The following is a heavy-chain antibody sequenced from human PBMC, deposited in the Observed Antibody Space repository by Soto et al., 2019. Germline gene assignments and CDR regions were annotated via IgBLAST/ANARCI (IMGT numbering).Heavy chain of an antibody. CDR3: AKDPNGDYVGAFDS. CDR2: IGGNDIYI. V-gene: IGHV3-23*01. J-gene: IGHJ4*02. CDR1: GFTFANFA. D-gene: IGHD4-17*01. Sequence: GGSLRLSCRGSGFTFANFAVTWVRQAPGKGLEWVSSIGGNDIYIYYADSVKGRFTISRDNSRNTVFLHMNSLRADDTAVYYCAKDPNGDYVGAFDSWGQGTLVTVYS.